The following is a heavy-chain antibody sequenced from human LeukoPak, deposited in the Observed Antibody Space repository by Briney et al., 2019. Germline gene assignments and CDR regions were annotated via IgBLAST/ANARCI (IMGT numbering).Heavy chain of an antibody. CDR2: TYYSGDT. CDR1: GASISSSY. Sequence: PSETLSLTCTVSGASISSSYWSWIRQPPWKGLEWIGYTYYSGDTNYNPSLESRVTISVDTSKNQFSLKLSSVTAADTAVYYCARDIDLIVGATRDYGMDVWGQGTTVTVSS. CDR3: ARDIDLIVGATRDYGMDV. J-gene: IGHJ6*02. V-gene: IGHV4-59*12. D-gene: IGHD1-26*01.